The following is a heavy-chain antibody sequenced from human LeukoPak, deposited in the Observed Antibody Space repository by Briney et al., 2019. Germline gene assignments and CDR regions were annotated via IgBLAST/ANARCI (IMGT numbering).Heavy chain of an antibody. CDR2: IYPGDSDT. CDR3: AREHDSSGYYSAY. D-gene: IGHD3-22*01. J-gene: IGHJ4*02. CDR1: GYSFPNYW. Sequence: GESLKISCNSSGYSFPNYWIGWVRQMPGKGLEWMGIIYPGDSDTRYNPSFQGQVSLSADKSISTAYLQWSSLKASDTAMYHCAREHDSSGYYSAYWGQGTLVTVSS. V-gene: IGHV5-51*01.